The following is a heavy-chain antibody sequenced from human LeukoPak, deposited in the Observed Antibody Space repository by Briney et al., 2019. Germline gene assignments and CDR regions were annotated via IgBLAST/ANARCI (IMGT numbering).Heavy chain of an antibody. Sequence: SETLSLTCTVSGGSITSYYWSWIRQPPGKGLEWIGYIYYSGSTNYNPSLKSRVTISVDTSKNQFSLKLSSVTAADTAVYYCARSYWSGYQYYFDYWGQGTLVTVSS. CDR3: ARSYWSGYQYYFDY. D-gene: IGHD3-3*01. J-gene: IGHJ4*02. CDR2: IYYSGST. V-gene: IGHV4-59*01. CDR1: GGSITSYY.